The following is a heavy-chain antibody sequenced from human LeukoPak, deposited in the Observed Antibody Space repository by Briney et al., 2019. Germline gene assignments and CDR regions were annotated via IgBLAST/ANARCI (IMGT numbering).Heavy chain of an antibody. CDR1: GGSFSGYY. D-gene: IGHD5-24*01. CDR3: ARVQMSRGAFDI. CDR2: INHSGST. Sequence: PSETLSLTCAVYGGSFSGYYWSWIRQPPGKGLEWIGEINHSGSTNYNPSLKSRVTISVDTSKNQFSLKLSSVTAADTAVYYCARVQMSRGAFDIWGQGTMVTVSS. J-gene: IGHJ3*02. V-gene: IGHV4-34*01.